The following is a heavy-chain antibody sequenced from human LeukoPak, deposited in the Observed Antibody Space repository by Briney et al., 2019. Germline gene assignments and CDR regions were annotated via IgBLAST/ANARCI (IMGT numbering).Heavy chain of an antibody. CDR1: GFTVSSNY. CDR3: ARAPPYYDILSSGDY. Sequence: GGSLRLSCAASGFTVSSNYMSWVRQAPGKGLEWVSVIYSGGSTYYADSVKGRFTISRDNSKNTLYLRMNSLRAEDTAVYYCARAPPYYDILSSGDYWGQGTLVTVSS. J-gene: IGHJ4*02. CDR2: IYSGGST. D-gene: IGHD3-9*01. V-gene: IGHV3-66*01.